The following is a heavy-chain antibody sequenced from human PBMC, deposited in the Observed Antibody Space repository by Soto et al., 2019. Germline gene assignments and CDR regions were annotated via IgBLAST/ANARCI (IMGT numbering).Heavy chain of an antibody. D-gene: IGHD3-10*01. J-gene: IGHJ3*01. V-gene: IGHV4-59*01. CDR2: IYYSGST. CDR3: ARVWGGAFDF. Sequence: RQQTGKGLEWIGYIYYSGSTNYNSSLKSRVTISVDTSKNQFSLKLSSVTAADTAVYYCARVWGGAFDFWGQGTMVTVSS.